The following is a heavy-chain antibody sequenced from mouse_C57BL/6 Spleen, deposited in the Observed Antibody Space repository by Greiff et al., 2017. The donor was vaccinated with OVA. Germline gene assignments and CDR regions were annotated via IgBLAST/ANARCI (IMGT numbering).Heavy chain of an antibody. D-gene: IGHD2-5*01. J-gene: IGHJ2*01. V-gene: IGHV1-50*01. Sequence: VQLQQPGAELVKPGASVKLSCKASGYTFTSYWMQWVKQRPGQGLEWIGEIDPSDSYTNYNQKFKGKATLTVDTSSSTAYMQLSSLTSEDSAVYYCARSKAYYSNYGDYWGQGTTLTVSS. CDR3: ARSKAYYSNYGDY. CDR1: GYTFTSYW. CDR2: IDPSDSYT.